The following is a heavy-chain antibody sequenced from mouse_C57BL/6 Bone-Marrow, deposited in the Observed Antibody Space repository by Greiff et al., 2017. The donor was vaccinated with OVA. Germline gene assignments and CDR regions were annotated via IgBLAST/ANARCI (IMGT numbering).Heavy chain of an antibody. Sequence: EVQLVESGGGLVQPGGSLSLSCAASGFTFTDYYMSWVRQPPGKALEWLGFIRNKANGYTTEYSASVKGRFTISRYNSQSILYLQMNALRAEDSATYYCARYGGGSYWYVDVWGTGTTVTVSS. V-gene: IGHV7-3*01. CDR2: IRNKANGYTT. D-gene: IGHD1-1*02. CDR1: GFTFTDYY. J-gene: IGHJ1*03. CDR3: ARYGGGSYWYVDV.